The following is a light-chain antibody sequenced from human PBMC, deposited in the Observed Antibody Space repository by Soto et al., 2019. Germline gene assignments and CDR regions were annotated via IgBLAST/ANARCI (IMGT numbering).Light chain of an antibody. V-gene: IGKV1-5*01. J-gene: IGKJ1*01. CDR1: QSISFW. CDR2: DAS. Sequence: DIQMTQSPSTLSASVGDRVTITCRASQSISFWLAWYQQKPGKAPKLLIYDASSLESGVPSRFSGSGSGTEFTLTISSLQPDDAATYYCQQYNSYSGTFGQGTKVEIK. CDR3: QQYNSYSGT.